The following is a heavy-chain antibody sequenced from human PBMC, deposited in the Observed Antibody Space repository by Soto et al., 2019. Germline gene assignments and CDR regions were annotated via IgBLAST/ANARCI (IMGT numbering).Heavy chain of an antibody. V-gene: IGHV1-46*01. CDR1: GYTFTNNY. J-gene: IGHJ4*02. Sequence: KVSCKASGYTFTNNYLHWVRQAPGQGLGLMGITNHSGGRPTYAQKFQGRVTMTSDTSTSTVYMELSSMRSDDTAMYYCARDYSNGWRAFDYWGQGTLVTVSS. CDR2: TNHSGGRP. CDR3: ARDYSNGWRAFDY. D-gene: IGHD6-19*01.